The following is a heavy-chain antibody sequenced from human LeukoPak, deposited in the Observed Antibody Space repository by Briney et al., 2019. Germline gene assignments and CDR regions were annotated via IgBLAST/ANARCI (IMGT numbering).Heavy chain of an antibody. V-gene: IGHV1-8*01. Sequence: ASVKVSCKPSGYTLTSYDINWVRQATGQGLEWMGWMNPNSGNAGYAQKFQGRVTMTRNTSISTAYMELSSRRSEDTAVYYCARPGDSSGYYYDFDYWGQGTLVTVSS. CDR2: MNPNSGNA. J-gene: IGHJ4*02. CDR3: ARPGDSSGYYYDFDY. CDR1: GYTLTSYD. D-gene: IGHD3-22*01.